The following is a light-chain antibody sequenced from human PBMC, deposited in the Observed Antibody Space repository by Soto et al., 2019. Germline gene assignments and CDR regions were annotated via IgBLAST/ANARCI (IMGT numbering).Light chain of an antibody. Sequence: ENVLTQSPGTLSLSPGERATLSCRASQTVSTKYVAWYQQKPGQAPRLLIYGTSSRATGIPDRFSGSGSGTDFMLSISRLEPEDVAVYYCQQDGTSTGVTFGAGPNLDI. CDR1: QTVSTKY. J-gene: IGKJ3*01. V-gene: IGKV3-20*01. CDR2: GTS. CDR3: QQDGTSTGVT.